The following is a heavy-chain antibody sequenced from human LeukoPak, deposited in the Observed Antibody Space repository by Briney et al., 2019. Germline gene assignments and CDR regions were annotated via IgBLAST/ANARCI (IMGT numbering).Heavy chain of an antibody. J-gene: IGHJ4*02. CDR1: GFTFSSYW. V-gene: IGHV3-74*01. Sequence: TGGSLRLSCAASGFTFSSYWMHWVRQAPGKGLVRVSRINSDGSSTSYADSVKGRFTISRDNAKNTLYLQMNSLRAEDTAVYYCASWRRDYYGSGSYYKRDYWGQGTLVTVSS. CDR2: INSDGSST. CDR3: ASWRRDYYGSGSYYKRDY. D-gene: IGHD3-10*01.